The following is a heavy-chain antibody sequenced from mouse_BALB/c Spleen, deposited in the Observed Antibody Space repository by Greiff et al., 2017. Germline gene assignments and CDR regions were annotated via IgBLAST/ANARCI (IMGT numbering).Heavy chain of an antibody. CDR1: GFSLTSYG. J-gene: IGHJ3*01. V-gene: IGHV2-9*02. CDR3: ARDREVITSGWGFAY. Sequence: VQRVESGPGLVAPSQSLSITCTVSGFSLTSYGVHWVRQPPGKGLEWLGVIWAGGSTNYNSALMSRLSISKDNSKSQVFLKMNSLQTDDTAMYYCARDREVITSGWGFAYWGQGTLVTVSA. CDR2: IWAGGST. D-gene: IGHD3-1*01.